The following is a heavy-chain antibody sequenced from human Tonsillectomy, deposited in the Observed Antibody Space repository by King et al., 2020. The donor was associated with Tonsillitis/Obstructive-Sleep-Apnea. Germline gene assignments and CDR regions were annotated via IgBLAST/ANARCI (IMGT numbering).Heavy chain of an antibody. Sequence: VQLQESGPGLVKPSETLSLTCNVSGGSISSYYWSWIRQPPGKGLEWIGYIYYSGSTNYNPSLKSRVTMSVDMSKNQFSLNLSSVTFADTAVYYCAREAYGGASWYFNLWGRGTLVTVSS. V-gene: IGHV4-59*01. CDR1: GGSISSYY. CDR2: IYYSGST. J-gene: IGHJ2*01. D-gene: IGHD4-23*01. CDR3: AREAYGGASWYFNL.